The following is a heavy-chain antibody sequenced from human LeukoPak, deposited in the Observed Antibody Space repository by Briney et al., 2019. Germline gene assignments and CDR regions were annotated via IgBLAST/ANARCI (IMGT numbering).Heavy chain of an antibody. J-gene: IGHJ4*02. CDR2: INPNSGGT. V-gene: IGHV1-2*02. D-gene: IGHD6-19*01. CDR1: GYTFTGYY. CDR3: ASDRVAYSSGWFDY. Sequence: ASVKVSCKASGYTFTGYYMHWVRQAPGQGLERMGWINPNSGGTNYAQKFQGRVTMTRDTSISTAYMELSRLRSDDTAVYYCASDRVAYSSGWFDYWGQGTLVTVSS.